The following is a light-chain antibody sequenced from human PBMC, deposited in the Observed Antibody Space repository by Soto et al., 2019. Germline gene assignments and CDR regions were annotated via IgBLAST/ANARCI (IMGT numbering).Light chain of an antibody. CDR3: NSYTNNNTFV. CDR2: EVS. V-gene: IGLV2-14*01. J-gene: IGLJ1*01. CDR1: SSDVGGYNY. Sequence: QSALTQPASVSGSPGQSITISCTGTSSDVGGYNYVSWFQQHPGKAPKLMIYEVSNRPSGVSNRFSGSRSGNTASLTISGLQSEDAAEYYCNSYTNNNTFVFGTGTNVTVL.